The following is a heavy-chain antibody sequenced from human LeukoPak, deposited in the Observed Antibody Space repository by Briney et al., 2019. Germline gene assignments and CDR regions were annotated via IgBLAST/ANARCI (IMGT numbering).Heavy chain of an antibody. CDR3: AKRITMVRGVTCYFDY. CDR2: ISASGGST. Sequence: GGSLRLSCAASGFTLNSYAMSWVRQAPGKGREWVSSISASGGSTNYADSVKGRFTISRDNSKNTLYLQMNSLRAEDTAVYYCAKRITMVRGVTCYFDYWGQGTLVTVSS. CDR1: GFTLNSYA. J-gene: IGHJ4*02. D-gene: IGHD3-10*01. V-gene: IGHV3-23*01.